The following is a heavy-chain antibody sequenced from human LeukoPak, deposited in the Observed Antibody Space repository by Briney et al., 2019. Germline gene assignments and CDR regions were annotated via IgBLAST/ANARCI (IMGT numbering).Heavy chain of an antibody. Sequence: GGSLRLSXAASGFTFSNYGMHWVRQAPGKGLEWVSFIRYDGSGKYYADSVKGRFTISRDKSKNTLYLQMNSLRAEDTAVYYCAKDVSDYFDYWGQGTLVTVSS. CDR1: GFTFSNYG. CDR2: IRYDGSGK. D-gene: IGHD5/OR15-5a*01. J-gene: IGHJ4*02. CDR3: AKDVSDYFDY. V-gene: IGHV3-30*02.